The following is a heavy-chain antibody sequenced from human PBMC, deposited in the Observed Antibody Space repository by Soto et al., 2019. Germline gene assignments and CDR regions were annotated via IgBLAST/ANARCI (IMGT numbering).Heavy chain of an antibody. CDR2: IYHSGST. CDR3: ARGTGPNSSSWYGDY. Sequence: QVQLQESGPGLVKPSGTLSLTCAVSGGSISSSNWWSWVRQPPGKGLEWIGEIYHSGSTNYNPSLKSRVTIXXDXSXSQFSLKLSSVTAADTAVYYCARGTGPNSSSWYGDYWGQGTLVTVSS. V-gene: IGHV4-4*02. CDR1: GGSISSSNW. D-gene: IGHD6-13*01. J-gene: IGHJ4*02.